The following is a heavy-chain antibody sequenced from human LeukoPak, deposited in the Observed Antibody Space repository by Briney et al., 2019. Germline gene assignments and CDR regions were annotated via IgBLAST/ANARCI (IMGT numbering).Heavy chain of an antibody. V-gene: IGHV3-30*01. J-gene: IGHJ3*02. D-gene: IGHD3-22*01. CDR3: ARGGPRYDSSGYYQTTDAFDI. Sequence: GGSLRLSCAASGFTFSSYAMHWVRQAPGKGLEWVAVISYDGSNKYYADSVKGRFTISRDNSKNTLYLQMNSLRAEDTAVYYCARGGPRYDSSGYYQTTDAFDIWGQGTMVTVSS. CDR1: GFTFSSYA. CDR2: ISYDGSNK.